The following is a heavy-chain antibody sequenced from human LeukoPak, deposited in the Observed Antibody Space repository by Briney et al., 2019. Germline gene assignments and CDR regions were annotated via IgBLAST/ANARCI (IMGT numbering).Heavy chain of an antibody. CDR2: ISFDSRYK. CDR3: AKDQIVEGPTAEDY. CDR1: GFSFATYG. D-gene: IGHD2-15*01. J-gene: IGHJ4*02. V-gene: IGHV3-30*18. Sequence: GGSLRLSCAASGFSFATYGMHWVRQAPGKGLEWVAVISFDSRYKYYADSVKGRFTISRDNSKNTLYLQMNSLRAEDTAVYYCAKDQIVEGPTAEDYWGQGTLVTVSS.